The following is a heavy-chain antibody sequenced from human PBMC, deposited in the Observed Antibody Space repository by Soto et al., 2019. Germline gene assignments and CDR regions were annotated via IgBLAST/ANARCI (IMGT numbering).Heavy chain of an antibody. D-gene: IGHD6-13*01. CDR3: ATGQQLALFAH. CDR1: GGSFSSYY. J-gene: IGHJ4*02. Sequence: QVHLQQWGAGVLRPSETLSLTCTVYGGSFSSYYWTWIRQTPGRGLEWIREINHSGVTNYNPSLKXSVTVSKDTAKSLFSLKLTSVTAADTAVYYCATGQQLALFAHWGQGTLVTVSS. V-gene: IGHV4-34*01. CDR2: INHSGVT.